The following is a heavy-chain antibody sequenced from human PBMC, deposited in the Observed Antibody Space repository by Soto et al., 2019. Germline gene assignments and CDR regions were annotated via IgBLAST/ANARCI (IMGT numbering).Heavy chain of an antibody. CDR2: MHPNSGNT. D-gene: IGHD6-13*01. CDR3: ARERSAAGTGWFDP. J-gene: IGHJ5*02. CDR1: GYTFTSYD. V-gene: IGHV1-8*01. Sequence: QVELVQSGAEVKKPGASVKVSCKASGYTFTSYDINWVRQATGQGLEWMGWMHPNSGNTGYAQKFQGRVTMTRNTPISTAYMELSSLRSEDTAVYYCARERSAAGTGWFDPWGQGTLVTVSS.